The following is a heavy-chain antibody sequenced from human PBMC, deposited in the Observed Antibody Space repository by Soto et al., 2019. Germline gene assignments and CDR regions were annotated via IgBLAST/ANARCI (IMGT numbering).Heavy chain of an antibody. Sequence: PSQTLSLTCVISGDSVSSNSAAWNWIRQFPSRGLEWLGRTYYRSKWYNDFALSVKGRITINPDTSKNQFSLQQNSVTPEDTAVYSCARHPGTIAVAGTFDYWGQGTLVTVSS. V-gene: IGHV6-1*01. CDR3: ARHPGTIAVAGTFDY. CDR1: GDSVSSNSAA. D-gene: IGHD6-19*01. CDR2: TYYRSKWYN. J-gene: IGHJ4*02.